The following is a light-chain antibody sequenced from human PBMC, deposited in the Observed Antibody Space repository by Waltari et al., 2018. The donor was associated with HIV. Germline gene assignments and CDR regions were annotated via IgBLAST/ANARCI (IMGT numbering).Light chain of an antibody. CDR2: AAS. CDR3: QQSKTFPLD. V-gene: IGKV1-12*01. Sequence: DIQMTQSPSSVSAFVGDRVTITCRASQDLARWLAWYQQKPGEAPKLLIYAASSLHSGVPSRFSSNGSGTDFTLTISSLQPADSAIYYCQQSKTFPLDFGQGTKVEI. J-gene: IGKJ2*01. CDR1: QDLARW.